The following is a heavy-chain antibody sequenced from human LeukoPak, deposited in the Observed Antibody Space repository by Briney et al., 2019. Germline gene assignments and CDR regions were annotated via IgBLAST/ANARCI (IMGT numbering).Heavy chain of an antibody. CDR2: ISYDGSNK. V-gene: IGHV3-30*18. Sequence: GGSLRLSCAATGFTFSSYGMHWVRQAPGKGLEWVAVISYDGSNKYYADSVKGRFTISRDNSKNTLYLQMNSLRAEDTAVYYCAKGMSLYYGSGSYDYWGQGTLVTVSS. CDR3: AKGMSLYYGSGSYDY. J-gene: IGHJ4*02. CDR1: GFTFSSYG. D-gene: IGHD3-10*01.